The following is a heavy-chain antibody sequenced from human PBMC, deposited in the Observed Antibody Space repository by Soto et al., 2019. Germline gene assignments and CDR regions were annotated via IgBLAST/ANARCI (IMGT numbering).Heavy chain of an antibody. CDR1: GFTFSSYA. V-gene: IGHV3-30-3*02. CDR2: ISYDGSNK. J-gene: IGHJ6*02. Sequence: GGSLRLSGAASGFTFSSYAMDWVRQAPGKALEWVAVISYDGSNKYYADSVKGRFTISRDNSKNTLYLQMNSLRAEDTAVYYCTSLEQVLDVWGRGSTVTVSS. CDR3: TSLEQVLDV.